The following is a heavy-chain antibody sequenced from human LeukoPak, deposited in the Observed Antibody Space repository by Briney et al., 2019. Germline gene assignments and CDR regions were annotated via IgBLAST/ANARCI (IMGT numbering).Heavy chain of an antibody. V-gene: IGHV1-8*01. Sequence: GASVKVSCKASGYTFTTHDLTWVRQATGQGLEWMGWMNPGSGDTAYAQKFQGRVTMTRDTSMSTAYMELNSLGSEDTAIYSCARGLGDYNTDWFPVSGYWGQGTPVTVSS. D-gene: IGHD3-9*01. CDR2: MNPGSGDT. CDR1: GYTFTTHD. CDR3: ARGLGDYNTDWFPVSGY. J-gene: IGHJ4*02.